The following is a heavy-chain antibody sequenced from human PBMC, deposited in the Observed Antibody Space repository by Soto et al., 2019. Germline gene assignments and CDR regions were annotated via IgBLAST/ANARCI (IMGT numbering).Heavy chain of an antibody. J-gene: IGHJ4*02. CDR3: TKDEAGSPFRY. Sequence: PSETLSLTCAVSGGSMNTTNWWSSVRQPPAKGLEWIGEVFHSGITRYNPSLKSRATVSVDKSKNQFFLNLASVTAADTAVYYCTKDEAGSPFRYWGQGALVTVSS. CDR1: GGSMNTTNW. D-gene: IGHD3-10*01. V-gene: IGHV4-4*02. CDR2: VFHSGIT.